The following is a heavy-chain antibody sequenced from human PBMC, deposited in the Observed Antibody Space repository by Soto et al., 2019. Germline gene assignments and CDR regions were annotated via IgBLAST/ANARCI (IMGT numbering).Heavy chain of an antibody. Sequence: SVTVSCTASAGTFSSYAISWVRQATGQGLEWMGGIIPIFGTANYAQKFQGRVTITADESTSTAYMELSSLRSEDTAVYYCARESRYCSGGSCYFLPGIDYWGQGTLVTVSS. J-gene: IGHJ4*02. CDR3: ARESRYCSGGSCYFLPGIDY. D-gene: IGHD2-15*01. CDR1: AGTFSSYA. V-gene: IGHV1-69*13. CDR2: IIPIFGTA.